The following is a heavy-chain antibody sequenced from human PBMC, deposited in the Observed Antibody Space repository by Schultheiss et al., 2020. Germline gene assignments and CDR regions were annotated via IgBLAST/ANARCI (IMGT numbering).Heavy chain of an antibody. CDR3: ARDAGYCSGGSCYGWFDP. Sequence: SATLSLTCAVSGGSISSSNWWSWVRQPPGKGLEWIGEIYHNGSTNYKSSLKSRVTISVDTSKNQFSLKLSSVTAADTAVYYCARDAGYCSGGSCYGWFDPWGQGTLVTVSS. V-gene: IGHV4-4*02. D-gene: IGHD2-15*01. CDR2: IYHNGST. CDR1: GGSISSSNW. J-gene: IGHJ5*02.